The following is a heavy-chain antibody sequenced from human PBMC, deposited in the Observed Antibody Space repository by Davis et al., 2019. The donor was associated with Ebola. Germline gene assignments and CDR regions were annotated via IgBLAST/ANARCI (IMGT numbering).Heavy chain of an antibody. J-gene: IGHJ3*02. CDR2: IYPGDSDT. D-gene: IGHD3-22*01. CDR3: ARRQYYYDSNGYYYAFDI. CDR1: GYSFALYW. V-gene: IGHV5-51*01. Sequence: GESLKISCKGSGYSFALYWIGWVRQMPGKGLEWMGIIYPGDSDTRYSPSFQGQVTISADKSITTAYLQWSSLKASDTAMYYCARRQYYYDSNGYYYAFDIWGQGTMVTVSS.